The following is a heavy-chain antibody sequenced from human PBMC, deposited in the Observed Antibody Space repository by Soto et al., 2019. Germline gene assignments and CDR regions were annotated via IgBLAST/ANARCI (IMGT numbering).Heavy chain of an antibody. D-gene: IGHD3-16*01. CDR3: ARARLRVEGRFDY. J-gene: IGHJ4*02. CDR2: ISSTATYT. Sequence: QVHLVESGGGLVKPGGSLRLSCAVSGFSFSDYYMNWIRQAPGKGLEWLSYISSTATYTNYADSVRGRFTISRDSAKNSLYLDMNGLRAEDTAVYYCARARLRVEGRFDYWGQGTLVTVSS. V-gene: IGHV3-11*06. CDR1: GFSFSDYY.